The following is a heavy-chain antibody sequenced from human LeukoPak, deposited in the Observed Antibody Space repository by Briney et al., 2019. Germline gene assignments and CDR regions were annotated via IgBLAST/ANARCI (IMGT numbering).Heavy chain of an antibody. J-gene: IGHJ4*02. CDR3: AREILGGFNPGAY. Sequence: SETLSLTCTVSLDSTTSNFWSWVRQPPGKGLEWIWEIHRSGSPNYNPSLQSRVTISIDRSRTQIVLELSSVTAADTAVYYCAREILGGFNPGAYWGQGILVTVSS. CDR1: LDSTTSNF. V-gene: IGHV4-4*02. D-gene: IGHD1-14*01. CDR2: IHRSGSP.